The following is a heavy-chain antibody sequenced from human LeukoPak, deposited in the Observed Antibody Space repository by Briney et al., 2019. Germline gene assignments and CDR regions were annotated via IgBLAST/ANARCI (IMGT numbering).Heavy chain of an antibody. V-gene: IGHV3-74*01. CDR1: GFTLSTYW. Sequence: GGSLRLSCAASGFTLSTYWMHWGRHAPGKGLVWVSRINSDGSTTSYADSVKGRFTISRDSAKNTLYLQMNSLRAEDTAIYYCARDHGREGNWFDPWGQGTLVTVSS. J-gene: IGHJ5*02. CDR3: ARDHGREGNWFDP. CDR2: INSDGSTT.